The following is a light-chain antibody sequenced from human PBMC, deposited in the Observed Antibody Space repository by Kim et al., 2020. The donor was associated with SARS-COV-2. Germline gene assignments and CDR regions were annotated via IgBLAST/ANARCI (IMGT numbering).Light chain of an antibody. V-gene: IGKV3-11*01. CDR2: DAS. J-gene: IGKJ5*01. Sequence: LSPVERATRYCRASQSVSNYLSWYQQKPGQAPRLLIYDASNRATGIPARFSGSESRTDFTLTISSLEPEDFAVYYCQQRANWPLTFGQGTRLEI. CDR3: QQRANWPLT. CDR1: QSVSNY.